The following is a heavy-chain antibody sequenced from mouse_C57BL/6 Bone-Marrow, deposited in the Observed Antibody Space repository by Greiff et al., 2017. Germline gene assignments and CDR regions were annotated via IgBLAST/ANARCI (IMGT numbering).Heavy chain of an antibody. J-gene: IGHJ3*01. Sequence: QVQLQQSGAELVKPGASVKLSCKASGYTFTSYWMQWVKQRPGQGLEWIGEIDPSDSYTNYNQKFKGKATFTVDTSSSTAYMQLSSLTSEDSAVYYCARGLRRRGAWFAYWGQGTLVTVSA. CDR2: IDPSDSYT. CDR1: GYTFTSYW. CDR3: ARGLRRRGAWFAY. V-gene: IGHV1-50*01. D-gene: IGHD2-2*01.